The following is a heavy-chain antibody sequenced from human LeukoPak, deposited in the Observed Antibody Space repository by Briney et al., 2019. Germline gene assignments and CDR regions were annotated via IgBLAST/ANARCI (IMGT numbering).Heavy chain of an antibody. V-gene: IGHV3-23*01. CDR3: ARGPLSSSSGAPFDY. Sequence: PGGSLRLSCAASGFTFSSYAMSWVRQAPGKGLEWVSAISGSGGSTYYADSVKGRFTISRDNAKNSLYLQMNSLRPEDTALYYCARGPLSSSSGAPFDYWGQGTQVTVSS. CDR1: GFTFSSYA. J-gene: IGHJ4*02. CDR2: ISGSGGST. D-gene: IGHD6-6*01.